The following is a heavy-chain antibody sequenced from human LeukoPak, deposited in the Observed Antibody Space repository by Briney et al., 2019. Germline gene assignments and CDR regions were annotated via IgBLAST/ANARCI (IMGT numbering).Heavy chain of an antibody. J-gene: IGHJ4*02. Sequence: GESLKISCQVFGYSFITYWIGWVRQMPGKGLEWMGIIYPGDSDTRYRPSFQGQVIISVDKSISTAYLQWGSLKASDTAMYYCARIVASGTWSFDLWGQGTLVTVSS. D-gene: IGHD6-13*01. CDR1: GYSFITYW. CDR2: IYPGDSDT. V-gene: IGHV5-51*01. CDR3: ARIVASGTWSFDL.